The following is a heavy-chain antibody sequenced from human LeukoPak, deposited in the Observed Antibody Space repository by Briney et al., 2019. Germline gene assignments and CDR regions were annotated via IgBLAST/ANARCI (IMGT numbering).Heavy chain of an antibody. D-gene: IGHD2-2*01. J-gene: IGHJ6*03. Sequence: VASVKVSCKASGGTFSSYAISWVRQAPGQGLEWMGGTIPIFGTANYVQKFQGRVTITTDESTNTAYMELRSLRSEDTAVYYCARVPVPGATSYYYMDVWGKGTTVTVSS. CDR2: TIPIFGTA. CDR1: GGTFSSYA. CDR3: ARVPVPGATSYYYMDV. V-gene: IGHV1-69*05.